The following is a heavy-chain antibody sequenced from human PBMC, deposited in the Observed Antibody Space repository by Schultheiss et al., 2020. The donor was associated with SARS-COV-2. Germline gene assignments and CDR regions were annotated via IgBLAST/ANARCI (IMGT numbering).Heavy chain of an antibody. CDR3: ARETEGAADY. D-gene: IGHD1-26*01. CDR1: GFTFSSYT. Sequence: GGSLRLSCAASGFTFSSYTRHWVRQAPGKGLEWVALISYDGSNKYYADSVKGRFTISRDNSKNTLYLQMNSLRAEDTAVYYCARETEGAADYWGQGTLVTVSS. V-gene: IGHV3-30*01. CDR2: ISYDGSNK. J-gene: IGHJ4*02.